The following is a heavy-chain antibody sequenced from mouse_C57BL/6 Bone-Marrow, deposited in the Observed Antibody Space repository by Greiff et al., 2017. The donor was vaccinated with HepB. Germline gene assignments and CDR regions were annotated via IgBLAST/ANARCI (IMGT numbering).Heavy chain of an antibody. V-gene: IGHV1-64*01. D-gene: IGHD3-3*01. CDR3: ATDGGDAWGTSGY. CDR1: GYTFTSYW. CDR2: IHPNSGST. J-gene: IGHJ2*01. Sequence: QVQLQQPGAELVKPGASVKLSCKASGYTFTSYWMHWVKQRPGQGLEWIGMIHPNSGSTNYNEKFKSKATLTVDKSSSTAYMQLSSLASEDSAVYYCATDGGDAWGTSGYWGQGTTLTVSS.